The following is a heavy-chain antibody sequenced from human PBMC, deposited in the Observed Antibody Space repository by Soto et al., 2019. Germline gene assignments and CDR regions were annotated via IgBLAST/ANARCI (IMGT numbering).Heavy chain of an antibody. V-gene: IGHV3-74*01. CDR1: GFTFSSYW. Sequence: GGSLRLSCAASGFTFSSYWMHWVRQDPGKGLVWVSRINSDGSSTSYADSVKGRFTISRDNAKNTLYLQMNSLRAEDTAVYYCARGRDILTGYYFDYWGQGTLVTVSS. D-gene: IGHD3-9*01. J-gene: IGHJ4*02. CDR3: ARGRDILTGYYFDY. CDR2: INSDGSST.